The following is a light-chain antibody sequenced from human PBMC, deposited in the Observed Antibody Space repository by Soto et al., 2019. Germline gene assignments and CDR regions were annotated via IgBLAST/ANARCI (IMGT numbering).Light chain of an antibody. CDR1: QNVYTY. Sequence: EILLTQSPATLSLSPGDRATLSCRASQNVYTYLVWYQQKPGQAPRLLIDDASNRAAGVPARFSGSGSGTDFTLTISNLEPDDFALYYCQQRTTWPTFGRGTRLEIK. V-gene: IGKV3-11*01. J-gene: IGKJ5*01. CDR3: QQRTTWPT. CDR2: DAS.